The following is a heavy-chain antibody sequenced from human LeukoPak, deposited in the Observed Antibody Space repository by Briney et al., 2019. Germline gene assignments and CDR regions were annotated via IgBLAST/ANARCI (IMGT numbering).Heavy chain of an antibody. V-gene: IGHV4-4*02. Sequence: SETLSLTCAVSGGSISSLNLWSWLRQPPGKGLEWVGEMYLDGRTNFHPSVRGRVTIFIDKPKDQLSLQLTSVTAADTAVYYCAGLEGRYSTDWFYFFSYWGQGALVTVSS. CDR3: AGLEGRYSTDWFYFFSY. J-gene: IGHJ4*02. D-gene: IGHD6-19*01. CDR2: MYLDGRT. CDR1: GGSISSLNL.